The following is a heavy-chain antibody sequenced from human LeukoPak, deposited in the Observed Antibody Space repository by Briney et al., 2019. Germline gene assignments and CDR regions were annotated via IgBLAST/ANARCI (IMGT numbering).Heavy chain of an antibody. D-gene: IGHD3-9*01. CDR1: GDSVSRNSAA. Sequence: SQTLSLTCAISGDSVSRNSAAWNWIRQSPSRGLEWLGRTYYRSKWYNDYAVSVKSRITIKPDTSKNQLSLQLNSVTPEDTAVYYCAREDYDFLTGCYYYGMDVWGQGTTVTVSS. CDR3: AREDYDFLTGCYYYGMDV. J-gene: IGHJ6*02. V-gene: IGHV6-1*01. CDR2: TYYRSKWYN.